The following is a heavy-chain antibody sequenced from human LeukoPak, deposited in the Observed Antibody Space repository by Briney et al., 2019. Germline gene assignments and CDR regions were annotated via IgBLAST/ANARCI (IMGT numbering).Heavy chain of an antibody. Sequence: PSETLSLTCSVSGDSIISTNYFWGWIRQPPGKGLEWIGTISYSGSTYYNPSLKSRVTISVDTSKNQFSLKLSSVTAADTAVYYCARHPQGVATTSDYWGQGTLVTVSS. CDR1: GDSIISTNYF. J-gene: IGHJ4*02. CDR3: ARHPQGVATTSDY. V-gene: IGHV4-39*01. D-gene: IGHD5-12*01. CDR2: ISYSGST.